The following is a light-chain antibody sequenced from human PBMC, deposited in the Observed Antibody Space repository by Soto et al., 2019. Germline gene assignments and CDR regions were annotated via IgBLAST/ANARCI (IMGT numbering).Light chain of an antibody. CDR2: TAS. CDR1: QSVSDY. CDR3: QQYSNGPRT. J-gene: IGKJ1*01. Sequence: EIVMTQSPATLSVSPGERATLSCRASQSVSDYLAWYQQTPGQPPRLLIYTASTRATGSPARFSGSGSGTEFALTISSLQSEDFAVYYCQQYSNGPRTFGQGTRVEIK. V-gene: IGKV3-15*01.